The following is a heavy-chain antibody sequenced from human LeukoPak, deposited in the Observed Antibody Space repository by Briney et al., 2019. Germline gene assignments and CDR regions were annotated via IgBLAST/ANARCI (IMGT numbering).Heavy chain of an antibody. Sequence: PGRCLRLSCAASGFTFSSYGMHWVRQAPGKGLEWVAVISYDGSNKYYADSVKGRFTISRDNSKNTLYLQMNSLRAEDTAVYYCAKLPYGDYLIDAFYIWCQGTMVTVSS. CDR1: GFTFSSYG. CDR3: AKLPYGDYLIDAFYI. D-gene: IGHD4-17*01. J-gene: IGHJ3*02. V-gene: IGHV3-30*18. CDR2: ISYDGSNK.